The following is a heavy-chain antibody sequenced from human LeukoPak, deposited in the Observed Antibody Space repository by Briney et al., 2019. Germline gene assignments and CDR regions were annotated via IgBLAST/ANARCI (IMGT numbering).Heavy chain of an antibody. V-gene: IGHV1-46*01. CDR2: INPSDGGT. J-gene: IGHJ6*04. CDR1: GYTFTNNY. CDR3: ARDRGITVFGVVMDV. Sequence: ASVKVSCKASGYTFTNNYMHWVRQAPGQGLEWMGIINPSDGGTNYAQKFQGRVTLTRDTSTSTVYMELSSLRSEDTAVYYCARDRGITVFGVVMDVWGKGTTVTVSS. D-gene: IGHD3-3*01.